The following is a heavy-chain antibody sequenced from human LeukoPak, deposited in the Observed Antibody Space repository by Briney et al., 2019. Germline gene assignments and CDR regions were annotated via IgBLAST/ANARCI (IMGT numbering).Heavy chain of an antibody. J-gene: IGHJ5*02. V-gene: IGHV5-51*01. D-gene: IGHD1-26*01. CDR1: GSIFSRYW. CDR3: ARHRGGYGNYEDWFDP. Sequence: GASLQISCKASGSIFSRYWIAWVRQVPGKGLEWMWIVYPGDSDTRYSPAFRGEVTISADTSINTTYLQWSSLKASDTAIYYCARHRGGYGNYEDWFDPWGQGTLVTVSS. CDR2: VYPGDSDT.